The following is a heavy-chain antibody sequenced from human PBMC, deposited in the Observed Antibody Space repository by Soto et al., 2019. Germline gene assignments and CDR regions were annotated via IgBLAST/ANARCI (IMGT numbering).Heavy chain of an antibody. D-gene: IGHD5-12*01. CDR2: IYPGDSDT. V-gene: IGHV5-51*01. J-gene: IGHJ6*03. CDR3: ARYTDSGYDSYYYYMDV. Sequence: GESLKISCKGSGYSFTSYWIGWVRQMPGKGLEWMGIIYPGDSDTRYSPSFQGQVTISADKSISTAYLQWSSLKASDTAMYYCARYTDSGYDSYYYYMDVWGKGTTVTVSS. CDR1: GYSFTSYW.